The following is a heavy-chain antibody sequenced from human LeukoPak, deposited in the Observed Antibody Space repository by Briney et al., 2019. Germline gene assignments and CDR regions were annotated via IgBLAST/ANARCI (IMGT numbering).Heavy chain of an antibody. CDR3: ARASYSSGYYNLDY. Sequence: PGGSLRLSCAASGFTFRSYETKSVRQAPGKGLEWDSYTSSSGTTIYYADSVKGRFTISRDNAKNSLYQQMNSLRAEDTAVYYCARASYSSGYYNLDYWGQGTLVTVCS. V-gene: IGHV3-48*03. J-gene: IGHJ4*02. CDR1: GFTFRSYE. CDR2: TSSSGTTI. D-gene: IGHD3-22*01.